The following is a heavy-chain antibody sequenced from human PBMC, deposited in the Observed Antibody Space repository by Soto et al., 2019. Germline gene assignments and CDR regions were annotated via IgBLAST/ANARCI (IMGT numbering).Heavy chain of an antibody. J-gene: IGHJ5*02. V-gene: IGHV4-34*01. Sequence: QVQLQQWGAGLLKPSETLSLTCAVYGGSFSGYYWSWIRQPPGKGLEWIGEINHSGSTNYNPSLKSRVTISVDTSKNHFSLKLSSVTAAATAVYYCARGVKEDIVLMLYANHSHWFDPWGQGTLVTVSS. CDR3: ARGVKEDIVLMLYANHSHWFDP. CDR1: GGSFSGYY. D-gene: IGHD2-8*01. CDR2: INHSGST.